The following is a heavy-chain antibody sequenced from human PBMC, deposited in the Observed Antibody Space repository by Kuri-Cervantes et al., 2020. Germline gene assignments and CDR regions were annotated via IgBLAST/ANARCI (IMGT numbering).Heavy chain of an antibody. CDR3: ARDPLLYCSSTSCYPNYFDY. D-gene: IGHD2-2*01. CDR2: ISSSSSYI. V-gene: IGHV3-21*01. CDR1: GFTFSNAW. Sequence: GGSLSLSCAASGFTFSNAWMNWLRQAPGKGLEWVSSISSSSSYIYYADPVKGRFTIPRDNAKNSLYLQMTSLRAEDRAVYYCARDPLLYCSSTSCYPNYFDYWGQGTLVTVSS. J-gene: IGHJ4*02.